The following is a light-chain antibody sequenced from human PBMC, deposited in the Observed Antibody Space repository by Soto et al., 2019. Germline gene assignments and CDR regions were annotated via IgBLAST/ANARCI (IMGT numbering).Light chain of an antibody. V-gene: IGLV2-14*01. CDR3: SSYTSSSPYV. CDR1: SSVVGGYNY. CDR2: DVS. Sequence: QSALTQPASVSGSPGQSITISCTGTSSVVGGYNYVSWYQQHPGKAPKLMIYDVSNRPSGVSNRFSGSKSGNTASLTISGLQAEDEADYYCSSYTSSSPYVFGTGTKATVL. J-gene: IGLJ1*01.